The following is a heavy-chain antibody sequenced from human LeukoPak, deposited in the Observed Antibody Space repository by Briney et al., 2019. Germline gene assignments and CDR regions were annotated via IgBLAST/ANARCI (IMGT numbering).Heavy chain of an antibody. J-gene: IGHJ4*02. CDR1: GFTFSTYA. CDR2: ISGSGGST. Sequence: GGSLRLSCAASGFTFSTYAMSWVCQAPGKGLEWVSTISGSGGSTYYADSVKGRFTISRDNSKNTLYLQMNSLRAEDTAVYYCAKDSYCYDTSGYDYFDYWGQGTLVTVSS. D-gene: IGHD3-22*01. V-gene: IGHV3-23*01. CDR3: AKDSYCYDTSGYDYFDY.